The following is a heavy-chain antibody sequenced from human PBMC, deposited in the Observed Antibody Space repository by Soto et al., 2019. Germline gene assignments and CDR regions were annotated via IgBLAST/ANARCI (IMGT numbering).Heavy chain of an antibody. CDR2: IIPIFGTA. CDR1: GGTFSSYA. CDR3: ARDRIGSGVALYYYGMDV. V-gene: IGHV1-69*06. J-gene: IGHJ6*02. Sequence: GASVKVSCKASGGTFSSYAISWVRQAPGQGLEWMGGIIPIFGTANYAQKFQGRVTITADKSTSTAYMELSSLRSEDTAVYYCARDRIGSGVALYYYGMDVWGQGTTVTVSS. D-gene: IGHD2-15*01.